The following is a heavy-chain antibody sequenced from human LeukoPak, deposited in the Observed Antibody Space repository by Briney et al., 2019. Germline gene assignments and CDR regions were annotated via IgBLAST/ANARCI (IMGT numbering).Heavy chain of an antibody. Sequence: AGGSLRLSCAASGFTFSSYAMSWVRQAPGKGLEWVSAISGSGGSTYYADSVKGRFTISRDNSKNTLYLQMNSLRAEDTAVYYCAKVSASGYYPYYFDYWGQGTLVTVSS. D-gene: IGHD3-22*01. CDR1: GFTFSSYA. J-gene: IGHJ4*02. CDR3: AKVSASGYYPYYFDY. CDR2: ISGSGGST. V-gene: IGHV3-23*01.